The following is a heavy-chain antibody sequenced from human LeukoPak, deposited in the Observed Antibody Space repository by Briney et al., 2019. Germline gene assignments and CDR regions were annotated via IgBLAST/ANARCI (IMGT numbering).Heavy chain of an antibody. D-gene: IGHD3-3*01. CDR3: ARHPTELRFFPGRNWGWFDP. J-gene: IGHJ5*02. CDR1: GDTFSNYA. CDR2: IIPIFNTA. V-gene: IGHV1-69*05. Sequence: SVKVSCKASGDTFSNYAISWVRQAPGQGLEWMGGIIPIFNTANYAQKFQGRVTISTDESTRTAYMELSSLRSEDTAVYYCARHPTELRFFPGRNWGWFDPWGQGTLVTVSS.